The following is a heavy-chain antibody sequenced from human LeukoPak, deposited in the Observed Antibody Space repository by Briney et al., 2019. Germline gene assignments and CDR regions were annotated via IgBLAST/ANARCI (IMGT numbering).Heavy chain of an antibody. CDR1: GFTFSSYG. D-gene: IGHD4-17*01. CDR2: IWYDGSNK. CDR3: ASGGAYGDYGIDY. V-gene: IGHV3-33*01. Sequence: GRSLRLSCAASGFTFSSYGMHWVRQAPGKGLEWVAVIWYDGSNKFYADSVKGRFTISRDNSKNTLYLQMNSLRAEDTAVYYCASGGAYGDYGIDYWGQGTLVTVSS. J-gene: IGHJ4*02.